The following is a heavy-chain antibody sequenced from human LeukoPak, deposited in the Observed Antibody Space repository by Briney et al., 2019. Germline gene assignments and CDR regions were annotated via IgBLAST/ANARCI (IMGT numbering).Heavy chain of an antibody. CDR1: GFTFSDHA. Sequence: GGSLRLSCAASGFTFSDHAMDWVRQAPGKGLEWVSYISLSSSTIYYADSVRGRFTISRDNAKNSLYLQMNSLRDEDTAVYYCTRDSPGSGSYYDYWGQGTLVTVSS. CDR2: ISLSSSTI. J-gene: IGHJ4*02. V-gene: IGHV3-48*02. CDR3: TRDSPGSGSYYDY. D-gene: IGHD3-10*01.